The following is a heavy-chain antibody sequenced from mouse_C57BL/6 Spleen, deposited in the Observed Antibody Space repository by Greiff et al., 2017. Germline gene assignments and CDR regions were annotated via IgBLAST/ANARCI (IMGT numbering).Heavy chain of an antibody. CDR1: GFTFSSYT. Sequence: EVKVVESGGGLVKPGGSLKLSCAASGFTFSSYTMSWVRQTPEKRLEWVATISGGGGNTYYPDSVKGRFTISRDNAKNTLYLQMSSLRSEDTALYYCARVDYYGSSSLAYWGQGTLVTVSA. CDR2: ISGGGGNT. V-gene: IGHV5-9*01. D-gene: IGHD1-1*01. J-gene: IGHJ3*01. CDR3: ARVDYYGSSSLAY.